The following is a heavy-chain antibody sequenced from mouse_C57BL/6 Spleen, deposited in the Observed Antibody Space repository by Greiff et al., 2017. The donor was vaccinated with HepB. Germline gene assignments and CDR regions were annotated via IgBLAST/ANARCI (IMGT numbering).Heavy chain of an antibody. CDR1: GYTFTSYG. D-gene: IGHD2-3*01. V-gene: IGHV1-81*01. J-gene: IGHJ2*01. CDR3: ARRGIYDGYYWYFDY. Sequence: VQLQQSGAELARPGASVKLSCKASGYTFTSYGISWVKQRTGQGLEWIGEIYPRSGNTYYNEKFKGKATLTAHKSSSTAYMELRSLTSEDSAVYFCARRGIYDGYYWYFDYWGQGTTLTVSS. CDR2: IYPRSGNT.